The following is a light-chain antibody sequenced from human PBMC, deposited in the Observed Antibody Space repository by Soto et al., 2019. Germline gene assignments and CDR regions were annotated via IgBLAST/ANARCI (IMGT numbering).Light chain of an antibody. Sequence: QSALTQPVSVSGSPGQSITMSCTGTSSDVGGYNYVSWYQEYPGKAPKLMIYEVSNRPSGVSNRFSASKSGNTASLTISGLQAEDEADYYCSSYTSTNTGVFGGGTKLTVL. CDR2: EVS. CDR1: SSDVGGYNY. V-gene: IGLV2-14*01. CDR3: SSYTSTNTGV. J-gene: IGLJ3*02.